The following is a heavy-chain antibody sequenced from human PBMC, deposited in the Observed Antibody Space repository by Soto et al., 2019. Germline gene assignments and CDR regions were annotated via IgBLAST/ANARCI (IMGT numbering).Heavy chain of an antibody. J-gene: IGHJ4*02. CDR1: GFTFSSYW. D-gene: IGHD2-15*01. Sequence: EVQLVESGGGLVQPGGSLRLSCAASGFTFSSYWMFWVRQPPGKGLLWVSAINPDGTSTYYVDSVKGRFTISRDNAKNTLYLQMNSLRAEETAVYYCASLPKDASGCDFWGQGTLVTVSS. V-gene: IGHV3-74*01. CDR3: ASLPKDASGCDF. CDR2: INPDGTST.